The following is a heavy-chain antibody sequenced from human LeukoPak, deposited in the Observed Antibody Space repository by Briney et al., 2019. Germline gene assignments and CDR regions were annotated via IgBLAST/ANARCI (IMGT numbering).Heavy chain of an antibody. J-gene: IGHJ6*02. Sequence: GRSLRLSCAASGFTFSSFAMHGVRQAPGKGLEWVAVISYDGTNKYYADSVKGRFTISRDNSKNTLYLQMNSLRAEDTAVYYCARPGYGSGPGYFFGMDVWGQGTTVTVSS. D-gene: IGHD3-10*01. CDR3: ARPGYGSGPGYFFGMDV. CDR1: GFTFSSFA. V-gene: IGHV3-30*14. CDR2: ISYDGTNK.